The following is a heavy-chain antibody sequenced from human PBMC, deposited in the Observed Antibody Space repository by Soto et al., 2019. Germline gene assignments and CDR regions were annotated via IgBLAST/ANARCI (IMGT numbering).Heavy chain of an antibody. CDR1: GFTLSDYW. CDR3: AKDEGLHVDY. D-gene: IGHD4-4*01. Sequence: GGSLRLSCAASGFTLSDYWMHWVRQVPGKGLLWVSRISVDGGDTTYADSVKGRFTISRDNSKNTLYLQMNSLRAEDTAVYYCAKDEGLHVDYWGQGTLVTVSS. CDR2: ISVDGGDT. V-gene: IGHV3-74*01. J-gene: IGHJ4*02.